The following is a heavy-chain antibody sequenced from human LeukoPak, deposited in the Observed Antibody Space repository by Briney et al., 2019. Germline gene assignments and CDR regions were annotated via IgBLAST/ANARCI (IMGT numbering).Heavy chain of an antibody. J-gene: IGHJ4*02. CDR2: ISSSGSTI. CDR3: AREVYAAGKSYYFDY. V-gene: IGHV3-48*03. CDR1: GFTFSSYE. D-gene: IGHD6-13*01. Sequence: GGSLRLSCAASGFTFSSYEMNWVRQAPGKGLEWVSYISSSGSTIYYADSVKGRFTISRDNAKNSLYLQLNSLRAEDTAVYYCAREVYAAGKSYYFDYWGQGTLVTVSS.